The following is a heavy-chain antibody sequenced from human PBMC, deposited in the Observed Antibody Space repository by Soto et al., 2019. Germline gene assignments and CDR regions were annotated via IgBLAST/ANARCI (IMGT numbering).Heavy chain of an antibody. CDR3: ARGGAFSTYYYNLGV. J-gene: IGHJ6*02. V-gene: IGHV1-46*02. Sequence: ASVKVSCKASGYTLNTYYMHWVRQAPGQGPEWMGIINPRGGSTTYAQNFQDRVTMTRDTSSSTVYMELSSLRSEDTAVYYCARGGAFSTYYYNLGVWGQGNRVTVSS. CDR1: GYTLNTYY. CDR2: INPRGGST. D-gene: IGHD3-16*01.